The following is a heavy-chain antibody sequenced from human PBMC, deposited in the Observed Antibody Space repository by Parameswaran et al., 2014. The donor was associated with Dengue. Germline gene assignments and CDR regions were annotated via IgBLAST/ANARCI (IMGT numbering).Heavy chain of an antibody. V-gene: IGHV4-34*01. CDR3: ARARTYYDFWSGYHWIYYFDY. CDR2: INHSGST. Sequence: VRQAPGKGLEWIGEINHSGSTNYNPSLKSRVTISVDTSKNQFSLKLSSVTAADTAVYYCARARTYYDFWSGYHWIYYFDYWGQGTLVTVSS. J-gene: IGHJ4*02. D-gene: IGHD3-3*01.